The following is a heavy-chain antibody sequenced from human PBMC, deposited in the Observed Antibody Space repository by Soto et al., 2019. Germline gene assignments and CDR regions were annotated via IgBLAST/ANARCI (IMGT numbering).Heavy chain of an antibody. Sequence: QVQLVESGGGVVQPGRSLRLSCAASGFSFSSYGMHWVRQAPGKGLEWVAVIWYDGSKRYYEDSVTGRFTISRDNSNNALSLQMNSRRVEDTAVYFCARSSGLSIDYWGRGTLVTVSS. D-gene: IGHD6-19*01. CDR3: ARSSGLSIDY. J-gene: IGHJ4*02. CDR2: IWYDGSKR. V-gene: IGHV3-33*01. CDR1: GFSFSSYG.